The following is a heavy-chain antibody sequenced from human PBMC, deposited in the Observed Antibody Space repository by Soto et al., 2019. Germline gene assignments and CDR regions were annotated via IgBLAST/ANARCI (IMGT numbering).Heavy chain of an antibody. J-gene: IGHJ4*02. CDR1: GGSISSYY. V-gene: IGHV4-59*01. CDR3: ASSLGYGDLYYFDY. D-gene: IGHD4-17*01. CDR2: IYYSGST. Sequence: QVQLQESGPGLVKPSETLSLTCTVSGGSISSYYWSWIRQHPGKGLEWSGYIYYSGSTNYNPSLKSRVTIPVDTSKNQCSLKLSSVTAAETAVYYCASSLGYGDLYYFDYWGQGTLVTVSS.